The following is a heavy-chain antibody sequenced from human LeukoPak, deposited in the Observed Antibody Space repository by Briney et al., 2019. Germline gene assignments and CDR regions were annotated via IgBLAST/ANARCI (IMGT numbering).Heavy chain of an antibody. V-gene: IGHV3-30*18. J-gene: IGHJ3*02. Sequence: PGGSLRLSCAASGFTFSSYGMHWVRQAPGKGLEWVAVISYDGSNKYYADSVKGRFTISRDNSKNTLYLQMNSLRAEDTAVYYCAKELYYYDSTLDIWAKGQWSPSLQ. D-gene: IGHD3-22*01. CDR3: AKELYYYDSTLDI. CDR2: ISYDGSNK. CDR1: GFTFSSYG.